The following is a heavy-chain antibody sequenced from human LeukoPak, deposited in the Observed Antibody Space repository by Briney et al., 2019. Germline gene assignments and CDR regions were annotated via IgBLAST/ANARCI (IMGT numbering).Heavy chain of an antibody. CDR2: INPKSGGT. V-gene: IGHV1-2*02. J-gene: IGHJ4*02. CDR1: GYTFTNYY. Sequence: ASVKVPCKTSGYTFTNYYIHWVRQGPGLGFEWMGWINPKSGGTSYPQKFQGRLTMTRDTSISTAYMGLSSLGSDDTAVYYCVPSANYYYFDYWGQGTLVTVSS. CDR3: VPSANYYYFDY. D-gene: IGHD4/OR15-4a*01.